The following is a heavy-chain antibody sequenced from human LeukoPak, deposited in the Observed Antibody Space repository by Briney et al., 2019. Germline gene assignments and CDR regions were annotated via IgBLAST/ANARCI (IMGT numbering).Heavy chain of an antibody. CDR3: ARDARGYYDSSAYSDAFDI. D-gene: IGHD3-22*01. J-gene: IGHJ3*02. CDR1: GGSISSSSYY. V-gene: IGHV4-39*07. CDR2: IYYSGST. Sequence: SETLSLTCTVSGGSISSSSYYWGWIRQPPGKGPEWIGSIYYSGSTYSNSSLKSRVTLSVDRSKNQFSLKLSSVTAADTAVYYCARDARGYYDSSAYSDAFDIWGQGTMVTVSS.